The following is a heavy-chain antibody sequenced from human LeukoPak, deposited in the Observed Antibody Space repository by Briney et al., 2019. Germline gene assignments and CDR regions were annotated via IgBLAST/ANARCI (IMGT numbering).Heavy chain of an antibody. CDR3: ARGPTYYDILTGLRL. J-gene: IGHJ4*02. CDR2: INHSGST. V-gene: IGHV4-34*01. D-gene: IGHD3-9*01. Sequence: PSETLSLTCAVYSGSFSGYYWSWIRQPPGKGLEWIGEINHSGSTNYNPSLKSRVTISVDTSKNQFSLKLSSVTAADTAVYYCARGPTYYDILTGLRLWGQGTLVTVSS. CDR1: SGSFSGYY.